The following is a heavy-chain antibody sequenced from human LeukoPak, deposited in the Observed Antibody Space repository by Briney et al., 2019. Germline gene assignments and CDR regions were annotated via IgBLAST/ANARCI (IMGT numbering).Heavy chain of an antibody. Sequence: GGSLRLSCAASGFTFSSYSMNWGRQAPGKGLEWVSSISSSSSSYIYYADSVKGRFTISRDNAKNSLYLQMNSLRAEDTAVYYCARVSGEIGYDSSGYRRYFDYWGQGTLVTVSS. V-gene: IGHV3-21*01. J-gene: IGHJ4*02. CDR3: ARVSGEIGYDSSGYRRYFDY. D-gene: IGHD3-22*01. CDR2: ISSSSSSYI. CDR1: GFTFSSYS.